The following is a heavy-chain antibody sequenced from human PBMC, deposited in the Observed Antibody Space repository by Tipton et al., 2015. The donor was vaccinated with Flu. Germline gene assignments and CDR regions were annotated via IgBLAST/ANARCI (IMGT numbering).Heavy chain of an antibody. D-gene: IGHD4-11*01. CDR3: ARRDFSNYVSEPKNWFDS. V-gene: IGHV4-61*01. CDR2: FHYSATT. J-gene: IGHJ5*01. Sequence: LRLSCSLSGGSVSGATYFWSWIRQSPGMGLEWIASFHYSATTNNNSSLKRRVSISVDTSRKQFSLKLTSATAADTAVYYCARRDFSNYVSEPKNWFDSWGQGTLVTVSS. CDR1: GGSVSGATYF.